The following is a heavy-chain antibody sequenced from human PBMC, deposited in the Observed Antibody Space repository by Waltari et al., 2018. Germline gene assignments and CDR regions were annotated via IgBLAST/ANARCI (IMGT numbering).Heavy chain of an antibody. D-gene: IGHD1-26*01. V-gene: IGHV3-66*01. CDR1: GFTVGTNY. CDR2: IYSGGDA. CDR3: ARPSSGSHNY. J-gene: IGHJ4*02. Sequence: DVQLVESGGGLVQPGGSLRLSCAASGFTVGTNYMSWVPQPPGKGMEWVSRIYSGGDAFYADSVKGRFTISRDNSKNTLYLQMNSLRAEDTAVYYCARPSSGSHNYWGRGTLVTVSS.